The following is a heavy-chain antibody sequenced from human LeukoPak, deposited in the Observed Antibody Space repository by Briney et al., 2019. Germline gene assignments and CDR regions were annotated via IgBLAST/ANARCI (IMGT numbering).Heavy chain of an antibody. CDR3: AREIGPIELRLWGSAFDY. CDR1: EPPVTSYA. J-gene: IGHJ4*02. Sequence: GASVKLSCTAAEPPVTSYAISWVRQAPGQGLEWMGGIILIFGTANYAQKFQGRVTITADKSTSTAYMELSSLRSEDTAVYYCAREIGPIELRLWGSAFDYWGEGALVTVSS. D-gene: IGHD3-16*01. CDR2: IILIFGTA. V-gene: IGHV1-69*06.